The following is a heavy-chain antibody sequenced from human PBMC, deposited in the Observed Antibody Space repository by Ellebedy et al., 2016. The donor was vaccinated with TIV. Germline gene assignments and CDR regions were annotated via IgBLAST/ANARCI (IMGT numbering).Heavy chain of an antibody. CDR2: VHYSGTT. V-gene: IGHV4-59*11. CDR3: ARDSKKGWAFDI. Sequence: SETLSLTCTVSGVSISSQYWSWIRQPPGKGLEWIGYVHYSGTTNYNPSLKSRVTISADTSKNQFSLKLDSVTAADTAVYYCARDSKKGWAFDIWGQGTMVTVSS. J-gene: IGHJ3*02. CDR1: GVSISSQY.